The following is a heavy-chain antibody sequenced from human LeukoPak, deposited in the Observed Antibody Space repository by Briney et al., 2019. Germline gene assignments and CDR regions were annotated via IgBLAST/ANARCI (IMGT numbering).Heavy chain of an antibody. CDR2: ITDSGGST. Sequence: PGGSLRLSCAASGFTFSTFAMSWVRQAPGKGLEWVSSITDSGGSTYYADSVEGRFTVSRDNSRNTLYLQMNSLRAEDTAVYYCAKSFRPLGSSGYYWWDFWGQGTLVTVSS. CDR1: GFTFSTFA. CDR3: AKSFRPLGSSGYYWWDF. D-gene: IGHD3-22*01. J-gene: IGHJ4*02. V-gene: IGHV3-23*01.